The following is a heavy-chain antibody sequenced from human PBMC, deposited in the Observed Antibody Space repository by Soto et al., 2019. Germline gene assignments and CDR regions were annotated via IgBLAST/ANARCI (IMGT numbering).Heavy chain of an antibody. CDR3: ARYSGNYQDAFDI. Sequence: QVQLVQSGAEVKKPGASVKVSCRASGFTFTLYSMHWVRQAPGQRLEWMGWINGGSGKTKYSKKFQDRVTIARDTSASTAYMEVSSLRSEDTAVYYCARYSGNYQDAFDIWGQGTMVTVSS. J-gene: IGHJ3*02. CDR2: INGGSGKT. V-gene: IGHV1-3*01. D-gene: IGHD1-26*01. CDR1: GFTFTLYS.